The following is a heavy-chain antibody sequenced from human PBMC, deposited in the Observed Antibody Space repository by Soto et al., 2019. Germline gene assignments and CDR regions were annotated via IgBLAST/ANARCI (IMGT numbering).Heavy chain of an antibody. D-gene: IGHD2-15*01. J-gene: IGHJ6*02. CDR2: IIPIFGTA. CDR1: GGTFSSYS. CDR3: ARGGDIVVVVAASLSYYGMDV. Sequence: SVKVSCKASGGTFSSYSISWVLQAPGQGLEWMGGIIPIFGTANYAQKFQGRVTITADESTSTAYMELSSLRSEDTAVYYCARGGDIVVVVAASLSYYGMDVWGQGTTVTVSS. V-gene: IGHV1-69*13.